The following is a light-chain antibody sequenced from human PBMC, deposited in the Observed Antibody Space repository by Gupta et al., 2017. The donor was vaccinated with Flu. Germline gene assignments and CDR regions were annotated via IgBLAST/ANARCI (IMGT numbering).Light chain of an antibody. V-gene: IGKV3-11*01. Sequence: EIVLTPSPATLSLSPGERATRSCRASQSVSTYLAWYQQKPGQAPRLFIYDASNSATGIPARLRDSGSASAFTLTISSPEPEDFAVYCCHRRSTWPITFGGGTKVDIK. CDR1: QSVSTY. J-gene: IGKJ4*01. CDR3: HRRSTWPIT. CDR2: DAS.